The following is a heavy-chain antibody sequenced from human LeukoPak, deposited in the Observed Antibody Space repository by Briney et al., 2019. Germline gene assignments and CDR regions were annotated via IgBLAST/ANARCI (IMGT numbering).Heavy chain of an antibody. CDR3: TTYISAGGTRYFHH. J-gene: IGHJ1*01. V-gene: IGHV3-15*01. CDR1: GFTFSNPW. D-gene: IGHD6-13*01. CDR2: IKSKTDGGTT. Sequence: GGSLRLSCAASGFTFSNPWMSWVRQAPGKWPDWVGRIKSKTDGGTTDYAAPVKGRFTISRDDSKNTLCLQVNSLKTEDTAMYYCTTYISAGGTRYFHHWGQGTLVTVSS.